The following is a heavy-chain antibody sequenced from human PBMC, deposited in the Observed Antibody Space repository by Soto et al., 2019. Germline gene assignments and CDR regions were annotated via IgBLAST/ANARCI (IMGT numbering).Heavy chain of an antibody. V-gene: IGHV3-9*01. D-gene: IGHD6-13*01. CDR2: INWNSGSI. CDR1: GFTFDDYA. Sequence: GGSLRLSCAASGFTFDDYAMHWVRQVPGRGLEWVSGINWNSGSIGYGDSVKGRFAISRDNAKNSLHLQMNSLSAEDTAFYYCVKDESINWYSGHFRHWGQGTLVTVSS. J-gene: IGHJ1*01. CDR3: VKDESINWYSGHFRH.